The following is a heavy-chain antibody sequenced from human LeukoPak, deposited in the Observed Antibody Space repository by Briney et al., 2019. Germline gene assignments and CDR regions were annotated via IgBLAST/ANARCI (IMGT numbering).Heavy chain of an antibody. CDR2: IYTSGST. J-gene: IGHJ4*02. CDR1: GGSISSGSYY. CDR3: ARARGYSGYDSYYFDY. Sequence: SQTLSLTCTVSGGSISSGSYYWSWIRQPAGKGLEWIGRIYTSGSTSYNPSLKSRVTISVDTSKNQFSLKLSSVTAADTAVYYCARARGYSGYDSYYFDYWGQGTLVTVSS. D-gene: IGHD5-12*01. V-gene: IGHV4-61*02.